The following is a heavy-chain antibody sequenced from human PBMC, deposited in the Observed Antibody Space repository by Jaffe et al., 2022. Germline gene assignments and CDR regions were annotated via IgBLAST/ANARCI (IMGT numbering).Heavy chain of an antibody. D-gene: IGHD4-17*01. CDR1: GFTFDDYA. CDR3: AKDKSEGGDYVGEDQYYFDY. J-gene: IGHJ4*02. Sequence: EVQLVESGGGLVQPGRSLRLSCAASGFTFDDYAMHWVRQAPGKGLEWVSGISWNSGSIGYADSVKGRFTISRDNAKNSLYLQMNSLRAEDTALYYCAKDKSEGGDYVGEDQYYFDYWGQGTLVTVSS. V-gene: IGHV3-9*01. CDR2: ISWNSGSI.